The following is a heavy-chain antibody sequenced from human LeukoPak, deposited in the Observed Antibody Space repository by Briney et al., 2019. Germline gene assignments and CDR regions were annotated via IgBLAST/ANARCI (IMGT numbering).Heavy chain of an antibody. CDR3: AREVAAAGTIWYFDL. CDR1: GGSISSSSYY. V-gene: IGHV4-39*07. D-gene: IGHD6-13*01. J-gene: IGHJ2*01. CDR2: IYYSGST. Sequence: SETLSLTCTVSGGSISSSSYYWGWIRQPPGKGLEWIGSIYYSGSTYYNPSLKSRVTISVDTSKNQFSLKLSSVTAADTAVYYCAREVAAAGTIWYFDLWGRGTLVTVSS.